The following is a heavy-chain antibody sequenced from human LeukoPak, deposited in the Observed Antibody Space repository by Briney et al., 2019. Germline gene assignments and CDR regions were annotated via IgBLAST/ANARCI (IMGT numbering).Heavy chain of an antibody. CDR2: IIPILGTA. CDR3: ARGLGYCSSTSCYLLNFDY. V-gene: IGHV1-69*13. Sequence: ASVKVSCKASGYTFTSYGISWVRQAPGQGLEWMGGIIPILGTANYAQKFQGRVTITADESTSTAYMELSSLRSEDTAVYYCARGLGYCSSTSCYLLNFDYWGQGTLVTVSS. D-gene: IGHD2-2*01. J-gene: IGHJ4*02. CDR1: GYTFTSYG.